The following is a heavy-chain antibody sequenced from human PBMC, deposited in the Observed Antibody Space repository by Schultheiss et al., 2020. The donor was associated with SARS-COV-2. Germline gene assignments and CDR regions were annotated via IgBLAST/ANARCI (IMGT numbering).Heavy chain of an antibody. CDR1: GFTFSSYA. CDR3: AKIPADRIAARLVSYFQH. J-gene: IGHJ1*01. V-gene: IGHV3-23*01. D-gene: IGHD6-6*01. CDR2: ISGSGGST. Sequence: GGSLRLSCAASGFTFSSYAMSWVRQAPGKGLEWVSAISGSGGSTYYADSVKGRFTISRDNSKNTLYLQMNSLRAEDTAVYYCAKIPADRIAARLVSYFQHWGQGTLVTVSS.